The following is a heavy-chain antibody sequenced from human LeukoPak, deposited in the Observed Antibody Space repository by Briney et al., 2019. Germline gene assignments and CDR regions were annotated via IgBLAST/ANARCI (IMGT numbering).Heavy chain of an antibody. Sequence: ASVKVSCKASGYTFTSYALHWVRQAPGQRLEWMGWINAGNGNTKYSQKFQGRVTITRDTSASTAYMELSSLRSEDTAIYYCARVKPCTTNTCYAGFDYWGQETLVTVSS. CDR1: GYTFTSYA. D-gene: IGHD2-2*01. J-gene: IGHJ4*02. CDR2: INAGNGNT. V-gene: IGHV1-3*01. CDR3: ARVKPCTTNTCYAGFDY.